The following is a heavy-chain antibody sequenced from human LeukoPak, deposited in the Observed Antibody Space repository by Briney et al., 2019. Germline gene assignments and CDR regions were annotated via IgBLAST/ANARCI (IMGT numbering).Heavy chain of an antibody. CDR2: INPNGDRT. V-gene: IGHV1-46*01. Sequence: EASVKVSCKASEDTFTNYYMHWVRQAPGQGLEWLGIINPNGDRTAYAQGFQGRVTMTRDASTTTFYLELSSLRSEDTAVYFCARDMSTRVTPISYAFDVWGQGTMVIVSS. CDR1: EDTFTNYY. D-gene: IGHD4-23*01. J-gene: IGHJ3*01. CDR3: ARDMSTRVTPISYAFDV.